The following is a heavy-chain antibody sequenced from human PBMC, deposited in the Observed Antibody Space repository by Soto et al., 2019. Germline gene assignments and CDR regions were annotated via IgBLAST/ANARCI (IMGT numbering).Heavy chain of an antibody. CDR2: IIPILGIA. J-gene: IGHJ6*02. Sequence: QVQLVQSGAEVKKPGSSVKVSCKASGGTFSSYTISWVRQAPGQGLEWMGRIIPILGIANYAQKFQGRVTITADKSTSTAYMELSSLRSEDTAVYYCASSCYGDQNYYYYGMDVWGQGTTVTVSS. V-gene: IGHV1-69*02. CDR3: ASSCYGDQNYYYYGMDV. D-gene: IGHD4-17*01. CDR1: GGTFSSYT.